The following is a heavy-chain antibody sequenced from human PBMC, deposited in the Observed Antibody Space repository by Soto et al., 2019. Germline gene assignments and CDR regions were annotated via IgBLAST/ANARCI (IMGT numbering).Heavy chain of an antibody. J-gene: IGHJ6*02. CDR1: GGSFSGYY. CDR3: ARGRLVLRFLEWAKRTPLDYYYGMDV. D-gene: IGHD3-3*01. CDR2: INHSGST. V-gene: IGHV4-34*01. Sequence: SETLSLTCAVYGGSFSGYYWSWIRQPPGKGLEWIGEINHSGSTNYNPSLKSRVTISVDTSKNQFSLKLSSVTAADTAVYYCARGRLVLRFLEWAKRTPLDYYYGMDVWGQGTKATVSS.